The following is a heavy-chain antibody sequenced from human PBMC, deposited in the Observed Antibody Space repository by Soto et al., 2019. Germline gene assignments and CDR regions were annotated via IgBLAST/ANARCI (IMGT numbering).Heavy chain of an antibody. V-gene: IGHV3-53*01. CDR2: IYSGGST. CDR1: GFTVSSNY. Sequence: EVQLVESGGGLIQPGGSLRLSCAASGFTVSSNYMSWVRQAPGKGLEWVSVIYSGGSTYYADSVKGRFTISRDNSKNTLYLQMNSLRAEDTAVYYCARSPLYYYDSSEGGMDVWGQGTTVTVSS. J-gene: IGHJ6*02. CDR3: ARSPLYYYDSSEGGMDV. D-gene: IGHD3-22*01.